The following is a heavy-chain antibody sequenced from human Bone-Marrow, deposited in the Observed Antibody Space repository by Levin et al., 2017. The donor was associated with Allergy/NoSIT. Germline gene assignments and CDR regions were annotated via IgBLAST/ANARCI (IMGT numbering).Heavy chain of an antibody. D-gene: IGHD5-18*01. CDR3: ARGRWIQLWFEYYYYYGMDV. V-gene: IGHV1-8*01. Sequence: VASVKVSCKASGYTFTSYDINWVRQATGQGLEWMGWMNPNSGNTGYAQKFQGRVTMTRNTSISTAYMELSSLRSEDTAVYYCARGRWIQLWFEYYYYYGMDVWGQGTTVTVSS. J-gene: IGHJ6*02. CDR1: GYTFTSYD. CDR2: MNPNSGNT.